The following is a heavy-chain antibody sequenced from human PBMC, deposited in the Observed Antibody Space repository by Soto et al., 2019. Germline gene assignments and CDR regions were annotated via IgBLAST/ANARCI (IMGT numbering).Heavy chain of an antibody. V-gene: IGHV4-59*08. D-gene: IGHD6-13*01. CDR3: ARQGGYSSSFDP. Sequence: SETLSLTCTVSGGSISSYYWGWIRQPPGKGLEWIGDIYYSGSTNYNPSLKSRVTISVDTSKNQFSLKLTSVTAADTAVYYCARQGGYSSSFDPWGQGTQVTVSS. CDR2: IYYSGST. J-gene: IGHJ5*02. CDR1: GGSISSYY.